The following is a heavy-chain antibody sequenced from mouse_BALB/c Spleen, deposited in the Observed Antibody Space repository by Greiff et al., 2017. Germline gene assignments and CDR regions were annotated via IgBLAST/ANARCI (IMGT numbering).Heavy chain of an antibody. CDR2: INPYNGDT. CDR1: GYSFTGYF. J-gene: IGHJ4*01. Sequence: VHVKQSGPELVKPGASVKISCKASGYSFTGYFMNWVKQSHGKSLEWIGRINPYNGDTFYNQKFKGKATLTVDKSSSTAHMELLSLTSEDSAVYYCGKDGYHYAMDYWGQGTSVTVST. D-gene: IGHD2-3*01. CDR3: GKDGYHYAMDY. V-gene: IGHV1-37*01.